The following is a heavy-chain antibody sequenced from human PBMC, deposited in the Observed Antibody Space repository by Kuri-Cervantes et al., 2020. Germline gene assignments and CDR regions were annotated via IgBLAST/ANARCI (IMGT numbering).Heavy chain of an antibody. J-gene: IGHJ4*02. CDR2: ISYDGSNK. Sequence: GESLKISCAASGFTFSSYAMHWVRQVPGKGLEWVAVISYDGSNKYYADSVKGRFTISRDNSKNTLYLQMNSLRAGDTAVYYCARDGGWLQSQYYFDYWGQGTLVTVSS. D-gene: IGHD5-24*01. CDR3: ARDGGWLQSQYYFDY. CDR1: GFTFSSYA. V-gene: IGHV3-30-3*01.